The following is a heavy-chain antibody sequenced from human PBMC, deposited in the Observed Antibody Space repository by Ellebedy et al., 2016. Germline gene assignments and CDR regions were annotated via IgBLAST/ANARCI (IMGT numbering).Heavy chain of an antibody. CDR2: INPSGGST. Sequence: ASVKVSCXASGYNFTSYYIHWVRQAPGQGLEWMGIINPSGGSTSYAQKFQGRVTMTRDTSTSTVYMELSRLRSDDTAVYYCATNAGGRLGNFDYWGQGTLVTVSS. CDR3: ATNAGGRLGNFDY. CDR1: GYNFTSYY. D-gene: IGHD5-12*01. J-gene: IGHJ4*02. V-gene: IGHV1-46*01.